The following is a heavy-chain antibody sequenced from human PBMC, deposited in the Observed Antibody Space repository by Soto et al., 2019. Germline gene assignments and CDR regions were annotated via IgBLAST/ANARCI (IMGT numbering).Heavy chain of an antibody. CDR1: GYTLTSYV. V-gene: IGHV1-3*05. J-gene: IGHJ6*02. CDR3: ASEATAAAAVYGMDI. CDR2: INAGNGNT. D-gene: IGHD6-13*01. Sequence: QVQLVQSGAEEKKSGASVKVSCKASGYTLTSYVMHWVRQAPGQRLEWMGWINAGNGNTKYSQKFQGRVTITRDTSASTAYMELSSLRSEDTAVYYCASEATAAAAVYGMDIWGQGTTVTVSS.